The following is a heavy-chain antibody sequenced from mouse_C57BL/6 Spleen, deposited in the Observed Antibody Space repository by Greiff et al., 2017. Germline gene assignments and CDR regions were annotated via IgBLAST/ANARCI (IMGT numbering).Heavy chain of an antibody. CDR3: ARGNYAFDY. CDR1: GYTFTSYW. CDR2: IYPGSGST. J-gene: IGHJ2*01. Sequence: VQLQQSGAELVKPGASVKMSCKASGYTFTSYWTTCVKQRPGQGLEWIGDIYPGSGSTNYNEKFKSKATLTVDTSSSTAYMQLSSLTSEDSAVYYCARGNYAFDYWGQGTTLTVSS. V-gene: IGHV1-55*01. D-gene: IGHD1-1*01.